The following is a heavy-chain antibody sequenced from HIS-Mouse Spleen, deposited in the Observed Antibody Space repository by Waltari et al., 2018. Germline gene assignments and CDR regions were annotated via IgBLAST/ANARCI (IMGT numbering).Heavy chain of an antibody. CDR2: ISYDGSNK. D-gene: IGHD1-26*01. J-gene: IGHJ4*02. CDR3: AKDRGSQFDY. Sequence: QVQLVESGGGVVQPGRSLSLSCASSGFSFSSYGMHWDRQAPGKGLEWVAVISYDGSNKYYADSVKGRFTISRDNSKNTLYLQMNSLRAEDTAVYYCAKDRGSQFDYWGQGTLVTVSS. CDR1: GFSFSSYG. V-gene: IGHV3-30*18.